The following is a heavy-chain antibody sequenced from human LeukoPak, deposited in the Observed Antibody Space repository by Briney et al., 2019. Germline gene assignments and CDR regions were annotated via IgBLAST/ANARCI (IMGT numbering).Heavy chain of an antibody. CDR1: GGTFSSYA. CDR3: ARGTDTAMVPDHYYYYMDV. Sequence: GASVKVSCKASGGTFSSYAISWVRQAPGQGLEWMGGIIPIFGTANYAQKFQGRVTITTDESTSTAYMELSSLRSEDTAVYYCARGTDTAMVPDHYYYYMDVWGKGTTVTVSS. D-gene: IGHD5-18*01. V-gene: IGHV1-69*05. CDR2: IIPIFGTA. J-gene: IGHJ6*03.